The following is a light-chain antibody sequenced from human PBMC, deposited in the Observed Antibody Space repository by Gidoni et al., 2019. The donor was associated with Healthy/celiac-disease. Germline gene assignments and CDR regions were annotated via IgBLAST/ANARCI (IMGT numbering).Light chain of an antibody. Sequence: QSALTQPRSVSGSPGQSVTISCTGTSSDVGGYNYVSWYQQHPGKAPKLMLYDVSKRPSGVPVRFSGSTSGNTASLTISGLQAEDEADYYCCSYAGSYTVFGGGTKLTVL. CDR2: DVS. CDR1: SSDVGGYNY. J-gene: IGLJ2*01. CDR3: CSYAGSYTV. V-gene: IGLV2-11*01.